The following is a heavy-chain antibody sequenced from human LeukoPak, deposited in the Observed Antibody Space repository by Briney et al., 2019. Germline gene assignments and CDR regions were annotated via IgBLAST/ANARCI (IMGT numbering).Heavy chain of an antibody. CDR1: GFTFSSYA. V-gene: IGHV3-64*01. J-gene: IGHJ6*02. Sequence: GGSLRLSCAASGFTFSSYAMHWVRQAPGKGLEYVSAISSNGGSTYYANSVKDRFPISRDNSKNTLYLQMGSLRAEDMAVYYCARDTHPYCSSTSCYWGYYYYGMDVWGQGTTVTVSS. CDR2: ISSNGGST. CDR3: ARDTHPYCSSTSCYWGYYYYGMDV. D-gene: IGHD2-2*01.